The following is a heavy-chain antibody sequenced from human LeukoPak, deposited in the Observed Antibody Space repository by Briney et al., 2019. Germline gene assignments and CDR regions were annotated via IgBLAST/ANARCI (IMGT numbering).Heavy chain of an antibody. CDR3: ARLEGDNWFDP. Sequence: GESLKISCKGSGCSFTDYWIGWVRQMPGKGLECMGIIFPRDSDSKYSPSFQGQVTISVDNSISTAYLQWSSLKASDTATYYCARLEGDNWFDPWGQGTLVTVSS. CDR1: GCSFTDYW. V-gene: IGHV5-51*01. J-gene: IGHJ5*02. CDR2: IFPRDSDS. D-gene: IGHD3-16*01.